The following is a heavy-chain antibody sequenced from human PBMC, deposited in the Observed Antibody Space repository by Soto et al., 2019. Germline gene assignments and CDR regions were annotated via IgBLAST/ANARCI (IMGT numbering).Heavy chain of an antibody. J-gene: IGHJ4*02. CDR1: GFSLSTTGVG. CDR2: IYWDDDK. D-gene: IGHD4-17*01. Sequence: ESGPTLVNPTQTLTLTCTFSGFSLSTTGVGVAWIRQPPGKALEWLALIYWDDDKRYSPSLKDRLAISKDTSSNQVVLTITNIDPGDSATYFCAHAGDYDLLTFDHWGPGTLVTVSS. V-gene: IGHV2-5*02. CDR3: AHAGDYDLLTFDH.